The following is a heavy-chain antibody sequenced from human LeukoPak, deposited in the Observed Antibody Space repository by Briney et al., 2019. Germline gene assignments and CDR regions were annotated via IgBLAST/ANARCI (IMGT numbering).Heavy chain of an antibody. V-gene: IGHV3-11*01. Sequence: GGSLRLSCAASGFTFSGFAMSWVRRTPGKGLEWVSYISSSGSTIYYADSVKGRFTISRDNAKNSLYLQMNSLRAEDTAVYYCARAPSVVVPDWFDPWGQGTLVTVSS. CDR1: GFTFSGFA. D-gene: IGHD2-2*01. CDR3: ARAPSVVVPDWFDP. CDR2: ISSSGSTI. J-gene: IGHJ5*02.